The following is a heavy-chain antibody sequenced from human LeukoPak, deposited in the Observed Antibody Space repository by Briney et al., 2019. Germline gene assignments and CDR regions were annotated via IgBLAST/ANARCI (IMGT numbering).Heavy chain of an antibody. CDR2: ISSTATII. Sequence: GGSLRLSCAASGFTFSNYEMSWVRQAPGKGLEWLSYISSTATIIYYADSVKGRFTISRDNAKNSLYLQMNSLSAEDTAVYYCASRALIEAGKGYYFDYWGRGTLVTVSS. V-gene: IGHV3-48*03. CDR3: ASRALIEAGKGYYFDY. CDR1: GFTFSNYE. J-gene: IGHJ4*02. D-gene: IGHD6-13*01.